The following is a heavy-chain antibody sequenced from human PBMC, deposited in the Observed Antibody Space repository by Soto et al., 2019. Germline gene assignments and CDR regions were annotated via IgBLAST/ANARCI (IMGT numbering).Heavy chain of an antibody. Sequence: DVQLVESGGGLVQPGRSLRLSCAASGFTFDDFAMHWVRQAPGKGLEWVSSISWNSGSIGYADSVKGRFTISRDNAKNSLYLQMNSLRVEDTALYYCAKDRESYSGWFESWGQGILVSVSS. J-gene: IGHJ5*01. CDR1: GFTFDDFA. D-gene: IGHD4-4*01. CDR2: ISWNSGSI. CDR3: AKDRESYSGWFES. V-gene: IGHV3-9*01.